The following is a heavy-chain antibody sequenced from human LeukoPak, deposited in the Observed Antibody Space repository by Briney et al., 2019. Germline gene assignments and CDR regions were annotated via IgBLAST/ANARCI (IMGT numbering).Heavy chain of an antibody. CDR3: AAEYFGSGRYFNY. V-gene: IGHV3-9*01. D-gene: IGHD3-10*01. CDR1: GFTFDVYG. Sequence: GGSLRLSCVQPGFTFDVYGTHWGPDALGGGLWRGAGLLYNSGRVDYADSVKGRFIISRENAKRSIYLQMTNLREADTAFYYCAAEYFGSGRYFNYWGRGTLVSVSS. CDR2: LLYNSGRV. J-gene: IGHJ4*02.